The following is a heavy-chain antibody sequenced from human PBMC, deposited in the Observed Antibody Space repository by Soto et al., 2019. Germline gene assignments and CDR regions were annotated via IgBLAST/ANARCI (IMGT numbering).Heavy chain of an antibody. D-gene: IGHD3-9*01. Sequence: QLQLVQSAAEVKKPAASVRVSCKAYGYPFIKYGISWIRQAPEQGLEWMGWIKVDSGYTNYAQKFQGRVTMTAHTSSDTAFMELRSLRLDDTAVYFWATSYDTGFDPWGQGTLVSVSS. J-gene: IGHJ5*02. V-gene: IGHV1-18*04. CDR2: IKVDSGYT. CDR1: GYPFIKYG. CDR3: ATSYDTGFDP.